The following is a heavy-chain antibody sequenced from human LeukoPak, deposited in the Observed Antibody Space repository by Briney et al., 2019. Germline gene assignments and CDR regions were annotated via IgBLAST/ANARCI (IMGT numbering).Heavy chain of an antibody. CDR2: ISYDGTNE. CDR3: ARDYGPYPGCSWFDP. Sequence: GGSLRLSCAGSGFSFSSYTMHWVRQAPGKGLEWVAIISYDGTNEYYADSVKGRFTISRDNSKNTLYLQVNSLRAEDTAVYYCARDYGPYPGCSWFDPWGREPWSPSPQ. CDR1: GFSFSSYT. V-gene: IGHV3-30*04. J-gene: IGHJ5*02. D-gene: IGHD2-21*01.